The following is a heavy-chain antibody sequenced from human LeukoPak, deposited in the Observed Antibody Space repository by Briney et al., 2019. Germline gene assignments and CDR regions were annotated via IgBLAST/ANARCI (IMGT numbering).Heavy chain of an antibody. D-gene: IGHD3-22*01. J-gene: IGHJ3*02. CDR1: GYTFTGYY. V-gene: IGHV1-2*02. CDR2: INPNSGGT. CDR3: ARERWQQYYYDSSGPDEGAFDI. Sequence: GASVKVSCKASGYTFTGYYMHWVRQAPGQGLEWMGWINPNSGGTNYAQKFQGRVTMTRDTSISTAYMELSRLRSDDTAVYYCARERWQQYYYDSSGPDEGAFDIWGQGTMVTVSS.